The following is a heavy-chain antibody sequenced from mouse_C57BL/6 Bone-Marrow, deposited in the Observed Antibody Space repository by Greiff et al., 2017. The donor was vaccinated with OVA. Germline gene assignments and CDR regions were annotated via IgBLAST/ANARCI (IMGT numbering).Heavy chain of an antibody. CDR2: IRNKANGYTT. V-gene: IGHV7-3*01. CDR1: GFTFTDYY. Sequence: DVKLVESGGGLVQPGGSLSLSCAASGFTFTDYYMSWVRQPPGKALEWLGFIRNKANGYTTEYSASVKGRFTISRDNSQSILYLQMNALRAEDSATYYCARPYSNPWYFDVWGTGTTVTVSS. J-gene: IGHJ1*03. D-gene: IGHD2-5*01. CDR3: ARPYSNPWYFDV.